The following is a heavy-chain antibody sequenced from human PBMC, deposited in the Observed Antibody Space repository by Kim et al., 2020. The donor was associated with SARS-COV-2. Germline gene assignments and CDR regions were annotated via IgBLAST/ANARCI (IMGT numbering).Heavy chain of an antibody. D-gene: IGHD1-26*01. V-gene: IGHV1-18*04. J-gene: IGHJ1*01. Sequence: ASVKVSCKASGYDFPEYGISWVRQAPGQGLEWVGWISAYYGDTTYAQKVQGRVTMTRDTSTTTAYLGLRSLRYDDTAVYYCVREGEQQSVVFFQHWGQGTLVTVSS. CDR2: ISAYYGDT. CDR3: VREGEQQSVVFFQH. CDR1: GYDFPEYG.